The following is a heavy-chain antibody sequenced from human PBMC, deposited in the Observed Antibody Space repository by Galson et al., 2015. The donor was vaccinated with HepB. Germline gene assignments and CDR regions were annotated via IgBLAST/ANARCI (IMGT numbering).Heavy chain of an antibody. CDR2: IIPIFGTA. D-gene: IGHD5-12*01. CDR3: ARSVADVNRYYYYYYMDV. Sequence: SVKVSCKASGGTFSSYAISWVRQAPGQGLEWMGGIIPIFGTANYAQKFQGRVTITADESTSTAYMELSSLRSEDTAVYYCARSVADVNRYYYYYYMDVWGKGTTVTVSS. J-gene: IGHJ6*03. V-gene: IGHV1-69*13. CDR1: GGTFSSYA.